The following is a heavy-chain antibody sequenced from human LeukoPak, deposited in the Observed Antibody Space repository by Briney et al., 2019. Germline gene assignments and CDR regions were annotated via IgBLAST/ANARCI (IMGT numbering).Heavy chain of an antibody. J-gene: IGHJ6*02. CDR2: IVVGSGNT. Sequence: ASVKVSCKASGFTFTSSAMQWVRQARGQRLEGIGWIVVGSGNTNYAQKFQERVTIIRDMSTSTAYMELSRLRSDDTAVYYCARDLDFGRYSYGSHVYYYYGMDVWGQGTTVTVSS. V-gene: IGHV1-58*02. D-gene: IGHD5-18*01. CDR1: GFTFTSSA. CDR3: ARDLDFGRYSYGSHVYYYYGMDV.